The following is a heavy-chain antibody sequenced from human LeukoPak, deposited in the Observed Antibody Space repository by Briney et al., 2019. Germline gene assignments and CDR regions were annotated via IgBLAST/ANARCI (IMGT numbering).Heavy chain of an antibody. CDR2: VYYTGST. J-gene: IGHJ4*02. CDR1: GGSISSYC. V-gene: IGHV4-59*12. D-gene: IGHD2-2*01. Sequence: SETLSFTCTVSGGSISSYCWSWIRQAPGEGLEWIGYVYYTGSTYYNPSLKSRVSISVDTSKNQFSLELRSVTAADTAVYYCARERCGNTTCYFDYWGQGTLVTVSS. CDR3: ARERCGNTTCYFDY.